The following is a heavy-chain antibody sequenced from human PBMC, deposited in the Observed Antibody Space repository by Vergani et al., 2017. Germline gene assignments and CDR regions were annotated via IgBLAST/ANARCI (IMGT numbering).Heavy chain of an antibody. D-gene: IGHD3-16*01. CDR3: ARQPGTSVGGRLDAFDI. Sequence: EVQLVESGGGLVQPGGSLRLSCAASGFTFSSYSINWVRQAPGKGLEWVSYISSSSSTIYYADSVKGRFTISRDNAKNSLYLQMNSLRDEDTAVYYCARQPGTSVGGRLDAFDIWGQGTMVTVSS. V-gene: IGHV3-48*02. J-gene: IGHJ3*02. CDR1: GFTFSSYS. CDR2: ISSSSSTI.